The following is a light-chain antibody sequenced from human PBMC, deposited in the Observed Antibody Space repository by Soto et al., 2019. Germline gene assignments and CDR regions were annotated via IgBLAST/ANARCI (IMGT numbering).Light chain of an antibody. Sequence: EIVMTQSPATLSVSPGERATLSCRASKSVSTNLAWYQQKPGQAPRLLIYGASTRATGIPARFSGSGSETEYTINISSLQSEDIAVYYCKQYNNWPPFTFGPGTKVDIK. V-gene: IGKV3-15*01. J-gene: IGKJ3*01. CDR2: GAS. CDR3: KQYNNWPPFT. CDR1: KSVSTN.